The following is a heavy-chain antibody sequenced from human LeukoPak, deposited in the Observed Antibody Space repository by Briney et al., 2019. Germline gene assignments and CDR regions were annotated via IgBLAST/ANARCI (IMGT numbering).Heavy chain of an antibody. D-gene: IGHD3-3*01. CDR1: GFTFINYY. V-gene: IGHV1-46*04. CDR2: INPSGGST. J-gene: IGHJ4*02. CDR3: ARVPSSLRPFDY. Sequence: ASVKVSCKTSGFTFINYYIHWVRQAPGQGLEWMGVINPSGGSTNYAQKLQGRVTMTRDMSTSTVYMELSSLRSEDTAMYYCARVPSSLRPFDYWGQGTLVTVSS.